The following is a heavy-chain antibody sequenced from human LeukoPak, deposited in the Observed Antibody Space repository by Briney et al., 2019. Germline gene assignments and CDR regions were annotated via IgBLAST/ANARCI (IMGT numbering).Heavy chain of an antibody. J-gene: IGHJ5*02. CDR3: ARVSITGTIQWFDP. CDR2: IYYSGST. Sequence: SETLSLTCTVSGGSITNYYWSWIRQPPGKGLGWIGHIYYSGSTNYHPSLKSRITMSVDTSRNQFSLKLSSVTAADTAVYYCARVSITGTIQWFDPWGQGTLVTVSS. CDR1: GGSITNYY. D-gene: IGHD1-7*01. V-gene: IGHV4-59*12.